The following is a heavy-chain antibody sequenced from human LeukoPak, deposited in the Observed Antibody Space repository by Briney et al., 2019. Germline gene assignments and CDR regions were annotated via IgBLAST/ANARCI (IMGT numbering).Heavy chain of an antibody. CDR1: GFTFSAYE. CDR2: ISDSGVSI. V-gene: IGHV3-48*03. CDR3: ARGETSSYDY. D-gene: IGHD2-2*01. J-gene: IGHJ4*02. Sequence: GGSLRLSCATSGFTFSAYEMNWVRQAPGKGLEWISYISDSGVSIHYADSVRGRFSISRDNAKDALLLQMNSLRAEDTAVYYCARGETSSYDYWGQGTLVTVSS.